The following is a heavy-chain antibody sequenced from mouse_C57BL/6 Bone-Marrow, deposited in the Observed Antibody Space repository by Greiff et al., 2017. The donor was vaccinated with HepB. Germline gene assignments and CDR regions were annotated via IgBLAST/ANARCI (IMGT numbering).Heavy chain of an antibody. CDR1: GYTFTSYW. D-gene: IGHD2-12*01. J-gene: IGHJ2*01. CDR3: AYDEFDY. Sequence: VQLQQPGAELVKPGASVKLSCKASGYTFTSYWMQWVKQRPGQGLEWIGEIDPSDSYTNYNQKFKGKATLTVDTSSSTAYMELRSLTSEDTAVYYCAYDEFDYWGQGTTLTVSS. CDR2: IDPSDSYT. V-gene: IGHV1-50*01.